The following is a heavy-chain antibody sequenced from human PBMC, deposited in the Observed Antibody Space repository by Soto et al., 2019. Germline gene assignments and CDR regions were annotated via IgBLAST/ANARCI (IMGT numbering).Heavy chain of an antibody. V-gene: IGHV3-30-3*01. D-gene: IGHD3-9*01. CDR1: GSTFSSYA. Sequence: PGGSLRLSCAASGSTFSSYAMHWVRQAPGKGLEWVAVISYDGSNKYYADSVKGRFTISRDNSKNTLYLQMNSLRAEDTAVYYCARDPYYDILTGSPDYWGQGTLVTVSS. CDR2: ISYDGSNK. J-gene: IGHJ4*02. CDR3: ARDPYYDILTGSPDY.